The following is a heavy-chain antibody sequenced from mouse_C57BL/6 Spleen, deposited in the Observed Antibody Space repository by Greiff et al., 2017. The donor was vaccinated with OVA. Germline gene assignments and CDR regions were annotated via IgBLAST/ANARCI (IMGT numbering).Heavy chain of an antibody. CDR1: GYAFSSSW. Sequence: QVQLQQSGPELVKPGASVKISCKASGYAFSSSWMNWVKQRPGKGLEWIGRIYPGDGDTNYNGKFKGKATLTADKSSSTAYMQLSSLTSEDSAVYFGAREVITTIYYYAMDYWGQGTSVTVSS. CDR2: IYPGDGDT. D-gene: IGHD2-4*01. J-gene: IGHJ4*01. CDR3: AREVITTIYYYAMDY. V-gene: IGHV1-82*01.